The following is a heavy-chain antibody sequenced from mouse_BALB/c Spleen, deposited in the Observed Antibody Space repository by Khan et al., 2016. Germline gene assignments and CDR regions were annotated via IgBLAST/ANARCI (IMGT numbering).Heavy chain of an antibody. CDR3: AGFGIITVSSMDY. V-gene: IGHV14-3*02. CDR2: IDPANGIT. Sequence: EVQLKQSGAELVKPGASVKLSCRASGFKIKDTYIHWVRQRPAQGLEWIGRIDPANGITDYDPKFQAKATITADTSSNTAYLQVSSLTSEDTAVYDCAGFGIITVSSMDYWGQGTSGTVSS. CDR1: GFKIKDTY. J-gene: IGHJ4*01. D-gene: IGHD1-1*01.